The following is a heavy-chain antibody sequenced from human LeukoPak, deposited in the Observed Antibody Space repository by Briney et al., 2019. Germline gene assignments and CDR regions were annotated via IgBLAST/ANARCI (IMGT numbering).Heavy chain of an antibody. CDR3: ARGIFHDFWSGYYTTEYFQH. Sequence: SETLSLTCTVSGGSISSYYWSWIRQPPGKGLEWIGYIYYSGSTNYNPSLKGRVTISVDTSKNQFSLKLSSVTAADTAVYYCARGIFHDFWSGYYTTEYFQHWGQGTLVTVSS. CDR1: GGSISSYY. D-gene: IGHD3-3*01. J-gene: IGHJ1*01. V-gene: IGHV4-59*01. CDR2: IYYSGST.